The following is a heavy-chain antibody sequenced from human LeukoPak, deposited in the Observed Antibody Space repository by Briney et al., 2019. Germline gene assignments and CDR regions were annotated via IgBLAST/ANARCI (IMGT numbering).Heavy chain of an antibody. D-gene: IGHD3-16*02. V-gene: IGHV4-59*08. CDR2: IYYSGST. CDR1: GGSFSGYY. Sequence: SETLSLTCAVYGGSFSGYYWSWIRQPPGKGLEWIGYIYYSGSTNYNPSLKSRVTISVDTSKNQFSLKLSSVTAADTAVYYCARRGANYDYVWGSYRPQYYFDYWGQGTLVTVSS. CDR3: ARRGANYDYVWGSYRPQYYFDY. J-gene: IGHJ4*02.